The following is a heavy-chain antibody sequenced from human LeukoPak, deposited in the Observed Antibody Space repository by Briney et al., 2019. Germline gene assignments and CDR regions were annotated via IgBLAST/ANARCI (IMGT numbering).Heavy chain of an antibody. D-gene: IGHD6-13*01. CDR2: IRQDGGEK. CDR1: GFTFSSYW. Sequence: GGSLRLSCAVSGFTFSSYWMNWVRQAPGKGLEWVASIRQDGGEKSYVDSVKGRFTISRDNTKDSLYLQMSSLRAEDTAVYYCARDGTAPGLYFNLWGQGTLVTVSS. V-gene: IGHV3-7*01. CDR3: ARDGTAPGLYFNL. J-gene: IGHJ4*01.